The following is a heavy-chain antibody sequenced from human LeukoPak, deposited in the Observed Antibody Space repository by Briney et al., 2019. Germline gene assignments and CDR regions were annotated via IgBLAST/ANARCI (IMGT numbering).Heavy chain of an antibody. Sequence: GGSLRLSRAASGVSVGNNYMSWVRPAPGKGQEWVSTILGPGGTSYADSVKGRFTVSRDNLKNTVYLQMNRLRVEDTAVYHCVHFAGGQGTLITVSS. CDR3: VHFA. CDR1: GVSVGNNY. V-gene: IGHV3-66*01. J-gene: IGHJ4*02. CDR2: ILGPGGT.